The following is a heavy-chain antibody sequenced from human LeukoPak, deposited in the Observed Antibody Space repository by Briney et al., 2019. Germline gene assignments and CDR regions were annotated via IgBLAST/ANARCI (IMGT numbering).Heavy chain of an antibody. D-gene: IGHD3-16*01. CDR3: ARVGGKKYDP. CDR1: GFTFSSYA. Sequence: PGGSLRLSCAASGFTFSSYAMRWVRQAPGKGLEWAAVISYDGSNKYYADSVKGRFTISRDNSKNTLYLQMNSLRAEDSAVYYCARVGGKKYDPWGQGTLVTVSS. J-gene: IGHJ5*02. CDR2: ISYDGSNK. V-gene: IGHV3-30*04.